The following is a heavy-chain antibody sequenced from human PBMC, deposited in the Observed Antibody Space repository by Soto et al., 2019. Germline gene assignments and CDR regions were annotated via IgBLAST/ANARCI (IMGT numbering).Heavy chain of an antibody. CDR3: ARDLCYAVDY. V-gene: IGHV3-48*02. Sequence: EVQLVESGGGLVQPGGSLRLSCAASGFIFTSYSMNWVRQAPGKGLEWLSYIRIDSNHIGYADSVRGRFTISSDIAKNAMYLQMISLRDEATAVYYRARDLCYAVDYWGQGTLVPVSS. CDR2: IRIDSNHI. D-gene: IGHD2-2*01. J-gene: IGHJ4*02. CDR1: GFIFTSYS.